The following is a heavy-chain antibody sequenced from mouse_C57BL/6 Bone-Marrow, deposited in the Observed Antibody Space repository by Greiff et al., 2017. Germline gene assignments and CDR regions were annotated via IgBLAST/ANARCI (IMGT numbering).Heavy chain of an antibody. CDR3: ARNWDDGGIDY. CDR2: ILPGSGST. Sequence: VQLMESGAELMKPGASVKLSCKATGYTFTGYWIEWVKQRPGHGLEWIGEILPGSGSTNYNEKFKGKATLTADTSSNTAYMQLSSLTTEGSAIYYCARNWDDGGIDYWGHGTLSQSPQ. V-gene: IGHV1-9*01. J-gene: IGHJ2*01. CDR1: GYTFTGYW. D-gene: IGHD4-1*01.